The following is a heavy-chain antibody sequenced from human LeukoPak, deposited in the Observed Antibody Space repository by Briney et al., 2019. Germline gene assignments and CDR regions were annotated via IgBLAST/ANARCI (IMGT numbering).Heavy chain of an antibody. D-gene: IGHD3-10*01. Sequence: SETLSLTCAVYGGSFSGYYWSWIRQPPGKGLEWIGEINHSGSTNYNPSLKSRVTISVDTSKNQFSLKLGSVTAADTAVYYCARGIYYYGSGSYSGMDVWGQGTTVTVSS. J-gene: IGHJ6*02. V-gene: IGHV4-34*01. CDR3: ARGIYYYGSGSYSGMDV. CDR2: INHSGST. CDR1: GGSFSGYY.